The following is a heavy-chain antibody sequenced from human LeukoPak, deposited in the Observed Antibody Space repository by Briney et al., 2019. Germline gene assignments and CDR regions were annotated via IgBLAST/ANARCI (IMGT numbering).Heavy chain of an antibody. CDR2: INPNSGGT. V-gene: IGHV1-2*02. CDR1: GYTFTGYY. Sequence: ASVKVSCKASGYTFTGYYMHWVRQAPGQGLEWMGWINPNSGGTNYAQKFQGRVTMTRDTSISTAYMELSRLRSDDTAVYYCARVSVYGSDAFDIWGQGTMVTVSS. CDR3: ARVSVYGSDAFDI. J-gene: IGHJ3*02. D-gene: IGHD5/OR15-5a*01.